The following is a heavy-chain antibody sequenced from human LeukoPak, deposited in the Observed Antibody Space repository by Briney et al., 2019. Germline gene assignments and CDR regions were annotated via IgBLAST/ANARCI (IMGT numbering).Heavy chain of an antibody. CDR2: ISSDGNHK. D-gene: IGHD6-6*01. J-gene: IGHJ3*02. CDR1: GFTFSKFA. CDR3: ARERAARYDAFDI. V-gene: IGHV3-30-3*01. Sequence: GGSLRLSCATSGFTFSKFAVHWVRQAPGKGLEWVADISSDGNHKYYADSVKGRFTISRDNAKNSLYLQMNSLRAEDTAVYYCARERAARYDAFDIWGQGTMVTVSS.